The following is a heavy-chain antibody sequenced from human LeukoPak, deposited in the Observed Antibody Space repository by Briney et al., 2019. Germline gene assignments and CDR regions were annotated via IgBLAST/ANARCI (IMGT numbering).Heavy chain of an antibody. CDR1: GFTFSTYA. D-gene: IGHD3-10*01. J-gene: IGHJ4*02. V-gene: IGHV3-15*01. CDR3: TTDYYGSGSYYLPGY. Sequence: GTSLRLSCVASGFTFSTYAMHWARQAPGKGLEWVGRIKSKTDGGTTDYAAPVKGRFTISRDDSKNTLYLQMNSLKTEDTAVYYCTTDYYGSGSYYLPGYWGQGTLVTVSS. CDR2: IKSKTDGGTT.